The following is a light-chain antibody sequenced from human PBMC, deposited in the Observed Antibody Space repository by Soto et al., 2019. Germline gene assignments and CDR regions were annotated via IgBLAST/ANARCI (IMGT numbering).Light chain of an antibody. CDR3: QQYDNLPLG. CDR1: QDITTS. V-gene: IGKV1-33*01. Sequence: DIQMTQSPSFLSASVGDRVTITCQASQDITTSLNWYQQKPGKAPKLLMYDASNLETGVPSRYSGSGFGTDFTFTISSLQAEDIATYYCQQYDNLPLGFGGGTKVEIK. CDR2: DAS. J-gene: IGKJ4*01.